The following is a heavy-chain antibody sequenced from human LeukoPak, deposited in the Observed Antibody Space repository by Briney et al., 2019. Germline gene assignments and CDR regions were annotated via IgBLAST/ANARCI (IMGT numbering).Heavy chain of an antibody. J-gene: IGHJ3*02. CDR1: GLTFSSYG. V-gene: IGHV3-33*01. CDR2: IWYDGSNK. CDR3: ARAEGYYDSSGNDAFDI. Sequence: GGSLRLSCAASGLTFSSYGMHWVRQAPGKGLGWVAVIWYDGSNKYYADYVKGRFTISRDNSKNTLYLQMNSLRAEDTAVYYCARAEGYYDSSGNDAFDIWGQGTMVTVSS. D-gene: IGHD3-22*01.